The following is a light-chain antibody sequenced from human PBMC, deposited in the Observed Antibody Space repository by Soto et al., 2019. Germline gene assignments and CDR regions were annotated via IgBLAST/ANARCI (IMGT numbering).Light chain of an antibody. CDR1: GSDVGGYNY. Sequence: QSALTQPASVSGSPGQSITISCTGTGSDVGGYNYVSWYQQHPGKAPKVMIYDVSNRPSGVSNRFSGSKSGTTASLTISGLQAEDDADYYCSSYTSASTPLVFGGGTKLTVL. CDR3: SSYTSASTPLV. CDR2: DVS. J-gene: IGLJ2*01. V-gene: IGLV2-14*01.